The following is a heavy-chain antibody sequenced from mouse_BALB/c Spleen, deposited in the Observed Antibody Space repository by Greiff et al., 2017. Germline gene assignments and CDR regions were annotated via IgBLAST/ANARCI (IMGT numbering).Heavy chain of an antibody. CDR3: ARGGAYAMDY. V-gene: IGHV3-2*02. CDR2: ISYSGST. J-gene: IGHJ4*01. Sequence: EVKVIESGPGLVNPSQSLSLTCTVTGYSITSDYAWNWIRQFPGNKLEWMGYISYSGSTSYNPSLKSRISITRDTSKNQFFLQLNSVTTEDTATYYCARGGAYAMDYWGQGTSVTVSS. CDR1: GYSITSDYA.